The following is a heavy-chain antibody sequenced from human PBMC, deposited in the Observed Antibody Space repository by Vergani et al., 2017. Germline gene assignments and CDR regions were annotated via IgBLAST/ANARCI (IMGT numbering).Heavy chain of an antibody. CDR2: IYYSGST. CDR1: GGSISSSSYY. V-gene: IGHV4-39*01. CDR3: ARAHKIITMVRGAQGGAFDI. D-gene: IGHD3-10*01. Sequence: QLQLQESGPGLVKPSETLSLTCTVSGGSISSSSYYWGWIRQPPGKGLEWIGSIYYSGSTYYNPSLKSRVTISVDTSKNQFSLKLSSVTAADTAVYYCARAHKIITMVRGAQGGAFDIWGQGTMVTVSS. J-gene: IGHJ3*02.